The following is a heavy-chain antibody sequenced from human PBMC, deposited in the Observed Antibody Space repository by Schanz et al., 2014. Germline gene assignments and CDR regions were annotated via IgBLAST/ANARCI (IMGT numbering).Heavy chain of an antibody. CDR2: ISGSGAST. V-gene: IGHV3-23*01. J-gene: IGHJ6*02. Sequence: EVQLLESGGGLVQPGGSLRLSCATSGFSFSSYAINWVRQAPGKGLEWVSGISGSGASTYYADSVKGRFTISRDNSNKTVDLQMNSLRAEDTALYYCARDFLLEQLGYSHYYYAMDVWGRGTTVTVSS. CDR1: GFSFSSYA. CDR3: ARDFLLEQLGYSHYYYAMDV. D-gene: IGHD2-15*01.